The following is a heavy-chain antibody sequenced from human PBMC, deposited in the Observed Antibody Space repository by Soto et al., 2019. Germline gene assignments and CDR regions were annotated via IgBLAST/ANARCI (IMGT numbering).Heavy chain of an antibody. CDR1: GFTFSSYW. V-gene: IGHV3-7*03. CDR2: IKEDGSGK. Sequence: HPGGSLRLSCTASGFTFSSYWMSWVRQAPGKGLGWVANIKEDGSGKYYVDSVKGRFSISRDNARNSLYLQMNSLRVEDTAVYYCVRVGRLGGYWGQGALVTAPQ. CDR3: VRVGRLGGY. J-gene: IGHJ4*02. D-gene: IGHD3-16*01.